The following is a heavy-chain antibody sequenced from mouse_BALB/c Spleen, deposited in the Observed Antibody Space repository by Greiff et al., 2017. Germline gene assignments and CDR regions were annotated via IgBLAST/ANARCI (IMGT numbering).Heavy chain of an antibody. CDR2: IRSKSNNYAT. CDR1: GFTFNTYA. J-gene: IGHJ4*01. CDR3: VRGYDYDDYAMDY. V-gene: IGHV10-3*03. Sequence: DVQLQESGGGLVQPKGSLKLSCAASGFTFNTYAMHWVCQAPGKGLEWVARIRSKSNNYATYYADSVKDRFTISRDDSQSMLYLQMNNLKTEDTAMYYCVRGYDYDDYAMDYWGQGTSVTVSS. D-gene: IGHD2-4*01.